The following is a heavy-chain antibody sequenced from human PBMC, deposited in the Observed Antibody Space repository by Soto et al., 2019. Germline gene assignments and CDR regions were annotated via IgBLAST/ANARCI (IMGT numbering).Heavy chain of an antibody. J-gene: IGHJ3*02. D-gene: IGHD5-12*01. CDR3: ARAYDGYGFI. V-gene: IGHV4-61*01. CDR2: IYYSGST. Sequence: QVQLQESGPGLVRPSETLSLTCTVSGGSVSSGSYYWSWIRQPPGKGLEWIGYIYYSGSTNYNPSLKSRVTISVDTSKNQFSLKLSSVTAADTAVYYCARAYDGYGFIWGQGTMVTVSS. CDR1: GGSVSSGSYY.